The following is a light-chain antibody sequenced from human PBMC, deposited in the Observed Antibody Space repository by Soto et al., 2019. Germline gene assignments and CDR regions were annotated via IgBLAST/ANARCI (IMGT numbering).Light chain of an antibody. CDR3: QHYNSYPFT. V-gene: IGKV1-5*01. CDR2: DAS. J-gene: IGKJ2*01. CDR1: QTVSSW. Sequence: DIQMTQSPSTLSASAGDRVTITCRASQTVSSWLAWYQQKPGKAPKLLIYDASTLQSGVPSRFSGSGYGTEFTLTISRLQPDDFATYYCQHYNSYPFTFGQGTELKIK.